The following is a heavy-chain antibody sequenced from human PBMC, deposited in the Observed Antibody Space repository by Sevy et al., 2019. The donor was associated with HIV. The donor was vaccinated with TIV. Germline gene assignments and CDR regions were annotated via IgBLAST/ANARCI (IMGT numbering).Heavy chain of an antibody. J-gene: IGHJ5*02. Sequence: ASVKVSCKASGYTFTGYYMHWVRQAPGQGLEWMGWINPNSGGTNYEQKFQGRVTMTRDTSISTAYMELSRLRSDDTAVYYCARDLLANVLRYFDWSQRFDPWGQGTLVTVS. CDR1: GYTFTGYY. V-gene: IGHV1-2*02. CDR3: ARDLLANVLRYFDWSQRFDP. CDR2: INPNSGGT. D-gene: IGHD3-9*01.